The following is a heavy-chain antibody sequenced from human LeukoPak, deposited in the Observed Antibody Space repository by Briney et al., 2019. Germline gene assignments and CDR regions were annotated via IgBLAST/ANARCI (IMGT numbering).Heavy chain of an antibody. CDR2: IYRSGST. V-gene: IGHV4-4*02. J-gene: IGHJ4*02. D-gene: IGHD3-16*01. Sequence: PSETLSLTCAVSGGFISSNYWWSWVRQPPGKGLEWIGEIYRSGSTNCNPSLKSRVTISVDESNNQFSLKVSSVTAADTAVYYCARNGGYDENLDYFDCWGQGTLVTVSS. CDR3: ARNGGYDENLDYFDC. CDR1: GGFISSNYW.